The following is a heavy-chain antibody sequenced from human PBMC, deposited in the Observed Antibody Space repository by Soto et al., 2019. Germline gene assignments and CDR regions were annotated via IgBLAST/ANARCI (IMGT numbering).Heavy chain of an antibody. CDR3: ARDHLKDYYDSSGYPYYGMDV. CDR2: IIPIFGTA. D-gene: IGHD3-22*01. CDR1: GGTFSSYA. V-gene: IGHV1-69*06. J-gene: IGHJ6*02. Sequence: SVKVSCKASGGTFSSYAISWVRQAPGQGLEWMGGIIPIFGTANYAQKFQGRVTITADKSTSTAYMGLSSLRSEDTAVYYCARDHLKDYYDSSGYPYYGMDVWGQGTTVTVSS.